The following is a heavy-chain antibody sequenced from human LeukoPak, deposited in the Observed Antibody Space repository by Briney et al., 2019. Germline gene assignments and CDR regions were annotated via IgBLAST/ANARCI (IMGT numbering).Heavy chain of an antibody. Sequence: GSLRLSCAASGFTFSDYYMSWIRQAPGKGLEWVSYISSSGSTICYADSVKGRFTISRDNAKNSLYLQMNSLRAEDTAVYYCARDFSPVAGWFDPWGQGTLVTVSS. D-gene: IGHD3-3*01. J-gene: IGHJ5*02. CDR1: GFTFSDYY. V-gene: IGHV3-11*01. CDR2: ISSSGSTI. CDR3: ARDFSPVAGWFDP.